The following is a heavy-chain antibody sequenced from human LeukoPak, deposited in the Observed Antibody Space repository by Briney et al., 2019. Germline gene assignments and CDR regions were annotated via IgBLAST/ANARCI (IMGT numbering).Heavy chain of an antibody. CDR1: GYTFTSYY. CDR2: INPSGGST. D-gene: IGHD3-3*01. CDR3: ARDLVVGDDAFDI. Sequence: GASVKVSCKASGYTFTSYYMHWVRQAPGQGLEWMGIINPSGGSTSYAQKFQGRVTMTRDTSTSTVYMELSSLRSENTAVYYCARDLVVGDDAFDIWGQGTMVTVSS. V-gene: IGHV1-46*01. J-gene: IGHJ3*02.